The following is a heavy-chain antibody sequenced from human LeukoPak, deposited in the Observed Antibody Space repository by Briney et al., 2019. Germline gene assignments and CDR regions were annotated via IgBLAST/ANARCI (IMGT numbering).Heavy chain of an antibody. J-gene: IGHJ4*02. CDR2: VSGSGGSA. CDR3: AKDDYGDFDY. CDR1: GFTFSSYW. D-gene: IGHD4-17*01. V-gene: IGHV3-23*01. Sequence: PGGSLRLSCAASGFTFSSYWMSWVRQAPGKGLERVSAVSGSGGSAYYADSVKGRFTISRDNSKNTLYLQMNSLRAEDTAVYYCAKDDYGDFDYWGQGTLVTVSS.